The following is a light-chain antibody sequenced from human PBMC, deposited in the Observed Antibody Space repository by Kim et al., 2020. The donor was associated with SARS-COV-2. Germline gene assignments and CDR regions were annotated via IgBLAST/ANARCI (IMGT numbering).Light chain of an antibody. CDR2: DVY. Sequence: QSALTQPASVSGSPGQSITISCTGTSSYNYVSWYQQHPGKAPKLLIYDVYNRPSGFSNRFSGSKSGNTASLTIAGLQTEDEADYYCSSYARSTTYAFGTGTKVTVL. CDR1: SSYNY. CDR3: SSYARSTTYA. V-gene: IGLV2-14*03. J-gene: IGLJ1*01.